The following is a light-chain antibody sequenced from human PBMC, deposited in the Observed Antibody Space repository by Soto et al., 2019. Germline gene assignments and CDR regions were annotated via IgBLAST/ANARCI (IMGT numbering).Light chain of an antibody. Sequence: QSALTQPASVSGSPGQSITISCTETSSDVGGYNYVSWYQQHPGKAPKLIIYEVSNRPSGVSNRFSGSKSGNTASLTISGLQAEDEADYYCSSYTVSNTQVFGGGTKLTVL. V-gene: IGLV2-14*01. CDR3: SSYTVSNTQV. CDR1: SSDVGGYNY. J-gene: IGLJ3*02. CDR2: EVS.